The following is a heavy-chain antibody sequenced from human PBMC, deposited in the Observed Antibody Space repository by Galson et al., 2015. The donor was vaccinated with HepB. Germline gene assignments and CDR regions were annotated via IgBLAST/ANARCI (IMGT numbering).Heavy chain of an antibody. V-gene: IGHV3-48*03. CDR3: ARQSYPAGTSDY. Sequence: SLRLSCAASGFSFSSYEMIWVRQAPGKGLEWVSFISSSGSKIHYADSVKGRFTISRDNAKNSLFLQMNSLRSEDTAVYYCARQSYPAGTSDYWGQGTLVTVSS. D-gene: IGHD1-1*01. CDR2: ISSSGSKI. J-gene: IGHJ4*02. CDR1: GFSFSSYE.